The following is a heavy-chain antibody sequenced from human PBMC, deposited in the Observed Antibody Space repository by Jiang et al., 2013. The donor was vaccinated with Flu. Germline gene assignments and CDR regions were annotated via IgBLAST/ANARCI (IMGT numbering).Heavy chain of an antibody. CDR1: GDMSLATVLL. CDR2: HTTGPKWYN. Sequence: TLSLTCAISGDMSLATVLLGTGSGSPHREALSGWEGHTTGPKWYNDYAVSVKSRITINPDTSKNQFSLQLNSVTPEDTAVYYCARAPIAYCGGDCYSYYYYGMDVWGQGTTVTVSS. D-gene: IGHD2-21*02. V-gene: IGHV6-1*01. CDR3: ARAPIAYCGGDCYSYYYYGMDV. J-gene: IGHJ6*02.